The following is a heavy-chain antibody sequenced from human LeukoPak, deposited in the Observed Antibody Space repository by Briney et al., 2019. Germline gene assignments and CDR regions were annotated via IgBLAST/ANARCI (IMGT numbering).Heavy chain of an antibody. D-gene: IGHD5-12*01. CDR3: AREPGGDIVAMIPGY. J-gene: IGHJ4*02. Sequence: GASVKVSCKASGYTFTSYGISWVRQAPGQGLEWMGWISAYNGNTNYAQKLQGRVTMTTDTSTSTAYMELRSLRSDDTAVYYCAREPGGDIVAMIPGYWGQGTLVTVSS. CDR2: ISAYNGNT. CDR1: GYTFTSYG. V-gene: IGHV1-18*01.